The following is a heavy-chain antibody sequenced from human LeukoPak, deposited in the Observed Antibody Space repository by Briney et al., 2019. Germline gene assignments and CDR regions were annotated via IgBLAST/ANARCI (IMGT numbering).Heavy chain of an antibody. CDR2: IIPIFGTA. D-gene: IGHD5-12*01. V-gene: IGHV1-69*06. Sequence: ASVKVSCKASGGTFSSYAISWVRQAPGQGLEWMGGIIPIFGTANYAQKFQGRVTITADKSTSTAYMELSSLRSEDTAVYYCARGVISGYDETDYYYYMDVWGKGTTVTVSS. J-gene: IGHJ6*03. CDR1: GGTFSSYA. CDR3: ARGVISGYDETDYYYYMDV.